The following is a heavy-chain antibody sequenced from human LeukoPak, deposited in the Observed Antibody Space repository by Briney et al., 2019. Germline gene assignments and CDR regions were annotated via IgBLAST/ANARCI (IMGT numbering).Heavy chain of an antibody. D-gene: IGHD1-26*01. J-gene: IGHJ1*01. V-gene: IGHV1-69*13. Sequence: ASVKVSCKASGGTFSSYAISWVRQAPGQGLEWMGGIIPIFGTANYAQKFQGRVTITADESTSTAYMELSSLRAEDTAVYYCVRDLGGRSGHWGQGTLVTVSS. CDR2: IIPIFGTA. CDR3: VRDLGGRSGH. CDR1: GGTFSSYA.